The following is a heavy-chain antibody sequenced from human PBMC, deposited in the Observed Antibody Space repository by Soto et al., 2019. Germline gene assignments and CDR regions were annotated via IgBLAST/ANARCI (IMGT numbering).Heavy chain of an antibody. D-gene: IGHD6-13*01. CDR3: ARERDSSSWYQTLTAWFDP. CDR2: INAGNGNT. Sequence: GASVKVSCKASGYTFTSYAMHWVRQAPGQRLEWMGWINAGNGNTKYSQKFQGRVTITRDTSASTAYMELSSLRSEDTAVYYCARERDSSSWYQTLTAWFDPWGQGTLVTVSS. J-gene: IGHJ5*02. CDR1: GYTFTSYA. V-gene: IGHV1-3*01.